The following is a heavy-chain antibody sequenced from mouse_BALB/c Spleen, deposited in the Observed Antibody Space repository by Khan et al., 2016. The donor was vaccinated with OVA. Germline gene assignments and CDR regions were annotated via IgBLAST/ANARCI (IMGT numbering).Heavy chain of an antibody. Sequence: QVQLKESGPQLVRPGASVKISCKASGYSFTSYWMHWVKQRPGQGLEWIGMIGPSDNEPWLNQKFKDKATLTVDKSSSTAYMQLSSPTSEDSAVYYCARITTHYWGQGTTLTVSS. CDR1: GYSFTSYW. D-gene: IGHD2-4*01. J-gene: IGHJ2*01. CDR3: ARITTHY. V-gene: IGHV1S126*01. CDR2: IGPSDNEP.